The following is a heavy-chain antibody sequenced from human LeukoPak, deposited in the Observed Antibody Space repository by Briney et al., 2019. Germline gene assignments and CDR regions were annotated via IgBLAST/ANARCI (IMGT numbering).Heavy chain of an antibody. Sequence: SGTLSLTCGVSGYSISRGYYWAWIRQPPGKGLEWIGTIYHTGSTYYTPSLGSRVTISVDTSKNEFSLNLNSVTAADTAVYYCARAGWIITSGIDYWGQGALVTVSS. J-gene: IGHJ4*02. V-gene: IGHV4-38-2*01. CDR2: IYHTGST. CDR1: GYSISRGYY. D-gene: IGHD3-10*01. CDR3: ARAGWIITSGIDY.